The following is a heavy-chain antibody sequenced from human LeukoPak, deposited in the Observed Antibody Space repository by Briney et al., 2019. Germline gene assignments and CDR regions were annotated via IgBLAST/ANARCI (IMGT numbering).Heavy chain of an antibody. CDR1: GFTFHNFA. J-gene: IGHJ3*02. D-gene: IGHD3-3*02. Sequence: GGSLRLSCAASGFTFHNFAMSWVRQAPGKGLEWVSSISSSGEFTFYADSVKGRFTIFRDNSRYTLYLQMNSLRAEDAAMYYCARGRIFGVVTRAFDIWGQGTMVTVSS. CDR2: ISSSGEFT. CDR3: ARGRIFGVVTRAFDI. V-gene: IGHV3-23*01.